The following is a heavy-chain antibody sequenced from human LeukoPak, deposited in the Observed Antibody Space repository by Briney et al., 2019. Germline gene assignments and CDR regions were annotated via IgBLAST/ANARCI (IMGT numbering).Heavy chain of an antibody. CDR3: ARRECYDSTGYFHL. J-gene: IGHJ2*01. V-gene: IGHV4-4*02. CDR2: IYHRGST. Sequence: SETLSLTCAVSGGSISSDNWWSWVRQPPGKGLEWIGEIYHRGSTNFNPSLNSRVSISIDKSKNQFSLKLSSVTAADTAVYYCARRECYDSTGYFHLWGRGTLVTVSS. CDR1: GGSISSDNW. D-gene: IGHD3-22*01.